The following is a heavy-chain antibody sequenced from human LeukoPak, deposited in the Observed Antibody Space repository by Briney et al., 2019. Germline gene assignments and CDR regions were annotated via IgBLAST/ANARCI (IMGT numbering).Heavy chain of an antibody. CDR2: IYSGGST. V-gene: IGHV3-66*04. D-gene: IGHD5-18*01. Sequence: GGSLRLSCAASEFSVGSNYMTWVRQAPGKGLEWVSLIYSGGSTYYADSVKGRFTISRDNSKNTLYLQMNSLRAEDTAVYYCARLRRSGYGSPVYYYYYMDVWGKGTTVTISS. CDR3: ARLRRSGYGSPVYYYYYMDV. J-gene: IGHJ6*03. CDR1: EFSVGSNY.